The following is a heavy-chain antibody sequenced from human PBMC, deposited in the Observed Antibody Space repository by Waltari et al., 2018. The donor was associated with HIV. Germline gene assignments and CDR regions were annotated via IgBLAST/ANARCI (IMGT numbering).Heavy chain of an antibody. CDR3: ARGVSIVRGVMIRGHMDV. Sequence: VQLVQSGAEMRKPGASVKVSCRASGYTFGAYTISWVRQAPGQGLEWMGWISGYNGNTNYAQKFQGRVNMTTDTSTSTAHMELRSLRSDDTAVYYCARGVSIVRGVMIRGHMDVWGQGTTVTVSS. CDR1: GYTFGAYT. J-gene: IGHJ6*02. D-gene: IGHD3-10*01. CDR2: ISGYNGNT. V-gene: IGHV1-18*01.